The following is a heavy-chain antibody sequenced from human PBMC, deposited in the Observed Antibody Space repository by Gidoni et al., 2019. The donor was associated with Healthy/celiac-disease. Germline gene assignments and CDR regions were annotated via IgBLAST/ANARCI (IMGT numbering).Heavy chain of an antibody. CDR2: IIPIFGTA. D-gene: IGHD1-26*01. CDR1: GGPFSSYA. V-gene: IGHV1-69*06. CDR3: AWSIGTRTPIYYYMDV. Sequence: QVQLVQSGAEVKKPGSSVKVSCKASGGPFSSYAISWVRQAPGQGLEWMGGIIPIFGTANYAQKFQGRVTITADKSTSTAYMELSSLRSEDTAVYYCAWSIGTRTPIYYYMDVWGKGTTVTVSS. J-gene: IGHJ6*03.